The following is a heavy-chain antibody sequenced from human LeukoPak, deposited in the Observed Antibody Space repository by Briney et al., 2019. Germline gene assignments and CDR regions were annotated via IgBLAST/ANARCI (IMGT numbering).Heavy chain of an antibody. Sequence: GGSLRFSCAASGFTFSSHAMSWVRQAPGKGPEWVSAISGSGVSTYYADSVKGRFTISRDNSKNTLYLQMNSLRAEDTAVYYCAKDRLGDYYGSGTYYTNYFDYWGQGTLVTISS. D-gene: IGHD3-10*01. CDR2: ISGSGVST. CDR1: GFTFSSHA. V-gene: IGHV3-23*01. CDR3: AKDRLGDYYGSGTYYTNYFDY. J-gene: IGHJ4*02.